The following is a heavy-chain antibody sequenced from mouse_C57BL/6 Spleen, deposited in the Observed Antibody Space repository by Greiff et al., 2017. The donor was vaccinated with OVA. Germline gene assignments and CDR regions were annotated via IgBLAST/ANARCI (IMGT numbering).Heavy chain of an antibody. J-gene: IGHJ2*01. CDR1: GYTFTSYW. CDR3: ARLPNYGSSPWYFDY. CDR2: IDPSDSYT. D-gene: IGHD1-1*01. Sequence: QVQLQQPGAELVKPGASVKLSCKASGYTFTSYWMQWVKQRPGQGLEWIGEIDPSDSYTNYNQKFKGKATLTVDTSSSTAYMQLSSLTSEDSAVYYCARLPNYGSSPWYFDYWGQGTTLTVSS. V-gene: IGHV1-50*01.